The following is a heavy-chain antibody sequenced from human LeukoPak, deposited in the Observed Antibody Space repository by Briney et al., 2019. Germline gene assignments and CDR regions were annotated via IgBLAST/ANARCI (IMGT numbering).Heavy chain of an antibody. CDR1: GFTFSSYA. D-gene: IGHD1-14*01. CDR2: ISGSGGTT. V-gene: IGHV3-23*01. J-gene: IGHJ5*02. CDR3: AKNLDNNNLRGDSCWFDP. Sequence: GGSLRLSCAASGFTFSSYAMSWVRQAPGKGLEWVSDISGSGGTTYYADSVKGRFAISRDNSKNTLYLQMNSLRAEDTAVYYCAKNLDNNNLRGDSCWFDPWGQGTLVTVSS.